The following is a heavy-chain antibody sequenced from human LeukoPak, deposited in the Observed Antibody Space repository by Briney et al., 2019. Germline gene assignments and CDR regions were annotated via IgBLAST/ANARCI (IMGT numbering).Heavy chain of an antibody. V-gene: IGHV4-39*07. D-gene: IGHD2-2*01. J-gene: IGHJ6*03. CDR2: IYYSGST. CDR1: GGSISSSSYY. CDR3: ARAYQLLSYYYYMDV. Sequence: SETLSLTCTVSGGSISSSSYYWGWIRQPPGKGLEWIGSIYYSGSTYYNPSLKSRVTISVDTSKNQFSLKLSSVTAADTAVYYCARAYQLLSYYYYMDVWGKGTTVTVSS.